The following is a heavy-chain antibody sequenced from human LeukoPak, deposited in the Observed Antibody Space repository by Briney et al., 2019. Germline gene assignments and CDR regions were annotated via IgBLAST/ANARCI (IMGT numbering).Heavy chain of an antibody. V-gene: IGHV4-61*05. Sequence: SETLSLTCTVSGGSISSSSYYWGWIRQPPGKGLEWIGYIYYSGSTNYNPSLKSRVTISVDTSKNQFSLKLTSVTAADTAVYYCARGVPEYYDFWSGYFYYFDYWGQGTLVTVSS. CDR1: GGSISSSSYY. D-gene: IGHD3-3*01. CDR2: IYYSGST. J-gene: IGHJ4*02. CDR3: ARGVPEYYDFWSGYFYYFDY.